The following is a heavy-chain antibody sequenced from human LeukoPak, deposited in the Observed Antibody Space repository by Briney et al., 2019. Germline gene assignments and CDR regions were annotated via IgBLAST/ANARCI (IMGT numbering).Heavy chain of an antibody. V-gene: IGHV4-59*01. J-gene: IGHJ3*02. CDR2: IYYSGST. Sequence: SETLSLTFTVSGGSIISYYWSWIRQPPGKGLEWIGYIYYSGSTNYNPSLKSRVTISVDTSKNQFSLKLSSVTAADTAVYYCAREFPSGDAFDIWGQGTMVTVSS. CDR1: GGSIISYY. CDR3: AREFPSGDAFDI.